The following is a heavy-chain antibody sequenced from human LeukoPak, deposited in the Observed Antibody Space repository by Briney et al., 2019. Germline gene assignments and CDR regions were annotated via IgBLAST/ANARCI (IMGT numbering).Heavy chain of an antibody. CDR2: INPNSGGT. V-gene: IGHV1-2*02. CDR3: ARGPLYCSGGSCYSRWFDP. D-gene: IGHD2-15*01. J-gene: IGHJ5*02. Sequence: GASVKVSCKASGYTFTGYYMHWVRQAPGQGLEWMGWINPNSGGTNYAQKFQGRVTMTRDTSISTAYMELSRLRSDDTAVYYCARGPLYCSGGSCYSRWFDPWGQGTLVTVSS. CDR1: GYTFTGYY.